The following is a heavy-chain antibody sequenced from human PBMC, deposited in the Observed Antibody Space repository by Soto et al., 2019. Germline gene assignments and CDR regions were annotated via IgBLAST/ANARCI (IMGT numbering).Heavy chain of an antibody. J-gene: IGHJ4*02. Sequence: QVQLVESGGGVVQPGRSLRLSCAASGCTFSSYGMHWVRQAPGKGLEWVAVISYDGSNKYYADSVKGRFTISRDNSKNTLYLQMNSLRAEDTAVYYCAKAPYYYDSSGYFDYWGQGTLVTVSS. CDR2: ISYDGSNK. CDR1: GCTFSSYG. CDR3: AKAPYYYDSSGYFDY. D-gene: IGHD3-22*01. V-gene: IGHV3-30*18.